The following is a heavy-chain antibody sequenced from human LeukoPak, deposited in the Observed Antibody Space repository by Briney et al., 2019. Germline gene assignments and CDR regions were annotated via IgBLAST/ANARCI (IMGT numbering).Heavy chain of an antibody. V-gene: IGHV3-7*01. CDR3: ARGARTFDY. CDR2: IKQDGSEK. J-gene: IGHJ4*02. CDR1: GFTSSSYW. Sequence: PGGSLRLSCVASGFTSSSYWMSWVRQAPGKGLEWVANIKQDGSEKYYVDSVKGRFTISRDNAKNSLYLQMNSLRAEDTAVYYCARGARTFDYWGQGTLVSVSS.